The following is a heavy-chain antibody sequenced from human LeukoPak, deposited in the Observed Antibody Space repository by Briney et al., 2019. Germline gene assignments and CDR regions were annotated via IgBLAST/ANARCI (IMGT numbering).Heavy chain of an antibody. CDR1: GYSFTSYW. CDR2: INPDSGGT. V-gene: IGHV1-2*02. J-gene: IGHJ5*02. CDR3: ARGGPPKTWIQLWGWFDP. D-gene: IGHD5-18*01. Sequence: GESLKISCKGSGYSFTSYWIGWVRQAPGQGLEWMGWINPDSGGTNYAEKFQGRVTMTRDTSISTAYMELSRLRSDDTAVYYCARGGPPKTWIQLWGWFDPWGQGTLVTVSS.